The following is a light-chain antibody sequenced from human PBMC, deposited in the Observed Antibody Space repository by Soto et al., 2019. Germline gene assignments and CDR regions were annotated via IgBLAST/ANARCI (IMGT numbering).Light chain of an antibody. J-gene: IGKJ2*01. CDR1: QSISSW. V-gene: IGKV1-5*01. Sequence: DIQMTQSPSTLSASVGDRVTITCRASQSISSWLAWYQQKPGKAPKLLIYDASSLESGVPSRFSGSASGTEFTLTISSLRPDDFATYYCQQYRTFGQGTKVDIK. CDR2: DAS. CDR3: QQYRT.